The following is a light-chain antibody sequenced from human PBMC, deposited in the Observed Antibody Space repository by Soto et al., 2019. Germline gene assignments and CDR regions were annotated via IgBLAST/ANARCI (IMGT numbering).Light chain of an antibody. V-gene: IGLV2-23*01. CDR2: EDT. J-gene: IGLJ2*01. Sequence: QSALTQPASVSGSPGQSITISCTGTSSDFGSYNLVSWYQQHPGKAPKLMIYEDTKRPSGVSNRFSGSKSGNTASLTISGLQAEDEADYYCSSYAGSTTYVVFGGGTKLTVL. CDR3: SSYAGSTTYVV. CDR1: SSDFGSYNL.